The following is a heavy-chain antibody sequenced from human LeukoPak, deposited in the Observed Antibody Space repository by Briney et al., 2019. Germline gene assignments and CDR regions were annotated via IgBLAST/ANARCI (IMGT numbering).Heavy chain of an antibody. J-gene: IGHJ6*03. CDR3: AGKVRVDDSYYVDV. V-gene: IGHV4-34*01. CDR1: GGSFSGCY. D-gene: IGHD3-3*01. CDR2: INHSGGA. Sequence: PSETLSLTCAVYGGSFSGCYWSWIRQPPGKGLEWIGEINHSGGANYKPSLKSRVTISADASKNQFPLKVRSVTAADTAVYYCAGKVRVDDSYYVDVWDKGTTVTVSS.